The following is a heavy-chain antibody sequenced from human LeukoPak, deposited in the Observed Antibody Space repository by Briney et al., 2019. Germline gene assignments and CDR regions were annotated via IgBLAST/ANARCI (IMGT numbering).Heavy chain of an antibody. Sequence: PSETLSLTCTVSGGSISSYYWSWIRQPPGKGLEWIGYIYYSGRTNYNPSLKSRVTISVDTPKNQFSLKLSSVTAADTAVYYCARGLGVAGAFDYWGQGTLVTVSS. CDR3: ARGLGVAGAFDY. D-gene: IGHD6-19*01. J-gene: IGHJ4*02. V-gene: IGHV4-59*01. CDR2: IYYSGRT. CDR1: GGSISSYY.